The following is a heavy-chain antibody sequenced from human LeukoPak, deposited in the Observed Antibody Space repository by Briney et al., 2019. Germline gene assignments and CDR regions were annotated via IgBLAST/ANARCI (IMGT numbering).Heavy chain of an antibody. CDR3: AKVNTPYPKNPDYGSGSYSDY. J-gene: IGHJ4*02. CDR2: INHSGST. CDR1: GGSFSGYY. D-gene: IGHD3-10*01. Sequence: SETLSLTCAVYGGSFSGYYWSWIRQPPGKGLEWIGEINHSGSTNYNPSLKSRVTISVDTSKNQFSLKLSSVTAADTAVYYCAKVNTPYPKNPDYGSGSYSDYWGQGTLVTVSS. V-gene: IGHV4-34*01.